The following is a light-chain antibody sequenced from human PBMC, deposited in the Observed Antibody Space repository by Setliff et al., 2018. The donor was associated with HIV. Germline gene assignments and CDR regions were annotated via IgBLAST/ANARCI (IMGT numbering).Light chain of an antibody. CDR3: SSYAGSNNRYV. CDR1: SSDVGGYNY. V-gene: IGLV2-8*01. Sequence: QSALTQPPSASGSPGQSVTISCTGTSSDVGGYNYVSWYQQHPGKAPKLMIYEVSKRPSGVSDRFSGSKSGNTASLTVSGLQAEDEADYYCSSYAGSNNRYVFGTGTKV. CDR2: EVS. J-gene: IGLJ1*01.